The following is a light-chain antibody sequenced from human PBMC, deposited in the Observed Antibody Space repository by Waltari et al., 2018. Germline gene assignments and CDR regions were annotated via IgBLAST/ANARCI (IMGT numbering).Light chain of an antibody. V-gene: IGLV3-1*01. CDR1: NLEDKF. CDR3: QAWDSSTDVV. CDR2: QDS. Sequence: YELTQPPSVSVSPGQTASITCSGGNLEDKFVCWYQQKAGQSPVLVIHQDSRRPSGIPERFSGSSSGNTATLTVSGTQAMDEADYYCQAWDSSTDVVFGGGTRLTVL. J-gene: IGLJ2*01.